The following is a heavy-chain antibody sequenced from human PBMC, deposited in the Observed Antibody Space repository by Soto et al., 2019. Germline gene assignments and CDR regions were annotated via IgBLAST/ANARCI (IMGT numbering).Heavy chain of an antibody. V-gene: IGHV4-31*03. J-gene: IGHJ5*02. CDR2: VFYSGTT. CDR1: GDSITSDNYY. Sequence: QVQLQESGPGLVKPSQTLALTCTVSGDSITSDNYYWTWIRHRPGGGLEWIGHVFYSGTTFYNPSLKSRLTISLDTSESQFSLRLNSVTAADTAVYYCARGLTFPNWFAPWGQGTLVTVSS. CDR3: ARGLTFPNWFAP.